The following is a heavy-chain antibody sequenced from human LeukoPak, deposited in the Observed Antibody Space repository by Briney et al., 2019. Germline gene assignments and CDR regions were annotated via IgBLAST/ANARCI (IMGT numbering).Heavy chain of an antibody. Sequence: GGSLRLSCAASGFTFSSYGMHWVRQAPGKGLEWVAFIRYDGTNKYYADSVKGRFTISRDNSKNTLYLQMNSLRAEDTAVYYCAKEGGYSKPFDYWGQGTLVTVSS. D-gene: IGHD5-18*01. CDR1: GFTFSSYG. V-gene: IGHV3-30*02. J-gene: IGHJ4*02. CDR3: AKEGGYSKPFDY. CDR2: IRYDGTNK.